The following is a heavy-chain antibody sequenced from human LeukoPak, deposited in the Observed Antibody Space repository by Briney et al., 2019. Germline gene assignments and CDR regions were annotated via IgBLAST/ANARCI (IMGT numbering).Heavy chain of an antibody. J-gene: IGHJ3*02. CDR2: INPNSGGT. CDR1: GYTFTGYY. V-gene: IGHV1-2*02. CDR3: ARWFVVPAAGEGYAFDI. Sequence: ASVKVSCKASGYTFTGYYMHWVRQAPGQGLEWMGWINPNSGGTNYAQKFQGRVTMTRDTSVSTAYMELSRLTSDDTAVYYCARWFVVPAAGEGYAFDIWGQGTMVTVFS. D-gene: IGHD2-2*01.